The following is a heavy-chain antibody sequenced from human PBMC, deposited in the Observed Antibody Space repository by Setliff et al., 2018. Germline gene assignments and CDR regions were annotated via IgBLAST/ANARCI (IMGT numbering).Heavy chain of an antibody. J-gene: IGHJ3*02. Sequence: GGSLRLSCAASGFTFSSYSMNWVRQAPGKGLEWVSSISSTGGTTYYVDSVKGLFTISRDNSKNTLYLQMNSLRAEDTSVYYCVKGRNSGWYRDAFDIWGQGTTVTVSS. V-gene: IGHV3-23*01. D-gene: IGHD6-19*01. CDR3: VKGRNSGWYRDAFDI. CDR1: GFTFSSYS. CDR2: ISSTGGTT.